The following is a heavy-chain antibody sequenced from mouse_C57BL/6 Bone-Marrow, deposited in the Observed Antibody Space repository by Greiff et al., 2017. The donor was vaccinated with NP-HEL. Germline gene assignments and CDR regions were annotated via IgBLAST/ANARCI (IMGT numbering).Heavy chain of an antibody. Sequence: VQLQQSGPELVKPGASVKISCKASGYAFSSSWMNWVKQRPGKGLEWIGRIYPGDGDTNYNGKLKGKAKLTAEKSSSTAYMHLSSLTSEDSAVYFCATVPPFAYWGQGTLVTVSA. V-gene: IGHV1-82*01. CDR1: GYAFSSSW. J-gene: IGHJ3*01. D-gene: IGHD1-1*01. CDR2: IYPGDGDT. CDR3: ATVPPFAY.